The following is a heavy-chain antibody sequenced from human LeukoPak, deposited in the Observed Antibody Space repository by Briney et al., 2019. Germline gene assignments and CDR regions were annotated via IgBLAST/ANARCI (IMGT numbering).Heavy chain of an antibody. V-gene: IGHV3-9*01. CDR1: GFTFDDYA. D-gene: IGHD1-26*01. CDR2: ISWNSGSI. Sequence: GGSLRLSCAASGFTFDDYAMHWVRQAPGKGLEWVSGISWNSGSIGYADSVKGRFTISRDNAKNSLYLQMNSLRAEDTALYYCAKDRIVGATTDGAFDIWGQGTMVTVSS. CDR3: AKDRIVGATTDGAFDI. J-gene: IGHJ3*02.